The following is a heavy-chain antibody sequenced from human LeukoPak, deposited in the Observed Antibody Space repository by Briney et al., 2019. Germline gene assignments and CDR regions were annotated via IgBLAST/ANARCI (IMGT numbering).Heavy chain of an antibody. CDR1: GYTFTSYY. D-gene: IGHD3-10*01. V-gene: IGHV1-46*01. CDR3: ARDMPMVRGSVYGMDV. Sequence: GASVKVSCKASGYTFTSYYMHWVRQAPGQGLEWMGIINPSGGSTSYAQKFQGRVTMTRDTSTSTVYMELSSLRSEDTAVYYCARDMPMVRGSVYGMDVWGQGTTVTVSS. CDR2: INPSGGST. J-gene: IGHJ6*02.